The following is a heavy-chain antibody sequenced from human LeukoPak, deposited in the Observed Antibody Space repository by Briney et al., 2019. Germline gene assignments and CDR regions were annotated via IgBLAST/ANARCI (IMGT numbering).Heavy chain of an antibody. D-gene: IGHD6-25*01. J-gene: IGHJ6*01. CDR2: ISSDGGGT. CDR1: GFTFHNYA. V-gene: IGHV3-64D*06. CDR3: VKSSVALNSHYYYYAMDV. Sequence: GGSLRLSCSASGFTFHNYAMHWVRQAPGKGLEYVSAISSDGGGTYYTASVKGSFTISRDNSKYTLFLQMNSLRDEDSAVYYCVKSSVALNSHYYYYAMDVWGQETTVTVCS.